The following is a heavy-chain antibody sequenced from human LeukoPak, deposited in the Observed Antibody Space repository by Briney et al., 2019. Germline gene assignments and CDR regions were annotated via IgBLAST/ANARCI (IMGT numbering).Heavy chain of an antibody. CDR1: GVTFSSYW. CDR3: ARIPYSRTDSSGYYSVFYYFDY. Sequence: GGSPRLSCAASGVTFSSYWMSWVRQAPGKGLEWVANIKQDGSEKYYVDSVKGRFTISRDNAKNSLYLQMNSLRAEDTAVYYCARIPYSRTDSSGYYSVFYYFDYWGQGTLVTVSS. V-gene: IGHV3-7*01. D-gene: IGHD3-22*01. J-gene: IGHJ4*02. CDR2: IKQDGSEK.